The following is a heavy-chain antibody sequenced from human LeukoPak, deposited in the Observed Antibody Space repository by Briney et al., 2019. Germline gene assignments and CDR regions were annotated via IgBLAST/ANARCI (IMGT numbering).Heavy chain of an antibody. J-gene: IGHJ4*02. CDR1: GGSFSGYY. CDR2: INHSGST. Sequence: PSETLSLTCAVYGGSFSGYYWSWIRQPPGKGLEWIGEINHSGSTNYNPSLKSRVTISVDTSKNQFSLKLSSVTAADTAVYYCARVVVAVAGTPGDYWGQGTLVTVSS. CDR3: ARVVVAVAGTPGDY. D-gene: IGHD6-19*01. V-gene: IGHV4-34*01.